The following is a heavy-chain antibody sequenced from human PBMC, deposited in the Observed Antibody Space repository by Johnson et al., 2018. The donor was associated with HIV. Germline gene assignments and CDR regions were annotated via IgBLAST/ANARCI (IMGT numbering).Heavy chain of an antibody. D-gene: IGHD3-22*01. CDR3: ARDRAIVVAYDAFDI. V-gene: IGHV3-30*04. CDR1: GFTFSSYP. CDR2: ISYDGSNK. Sequence: QVQLVESGGGVVQPGRSPRLACAASGFTFSSYPMHWVRQAPGKGLEWVAIISYDGSNKYYADSVKGRFTISRDNSKNTLYLQMNSLRPEDTAVYYCARDRAIVVAYDAFDIWGQGTMVTVSS. J-gene: IGHJ3*02.